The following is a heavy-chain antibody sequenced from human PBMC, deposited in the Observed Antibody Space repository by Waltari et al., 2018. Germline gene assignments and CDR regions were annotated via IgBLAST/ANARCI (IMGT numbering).Heavy chain of an antibody. D-gene: IGHD6-19*01. V-gene: IGHV4-4*02. CDR2: AHKSGST. CDR3: ARDGDYSSGRFFDS. CDR1: GVSLSSNNW. J-gene: IGHJ4*02. Sequence: QLQLQQSGPGLVRPSGTLSLSCAVSGVSLSSNNWWSWVRQSPGKGRGWIGEAHKSGSTKYSSSLRSRVTISLDQSKNQFSLTRSAGTAAVAAVYYCARDGDYSSGRFFDSWGQGTLVNVSS.